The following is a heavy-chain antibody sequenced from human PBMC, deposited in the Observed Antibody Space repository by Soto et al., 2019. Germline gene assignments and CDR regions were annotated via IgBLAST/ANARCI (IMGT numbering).Heavy chain of an antibody. CDR3: AASTFQSGVSGYFHLDH. J-gene: IGHJ4*02. CDR1: GDTFSNQA. D-gene: IGHD3-3*01. Sequence: QVHLVQSGTEVKKPGSSVKVSCKTSGDTFSNQAISWVRQAPGQGLEWMGGIILLFDSASYAQRSHDRVTITADKFTNTVYMELRSLTSEDTAVYYCAASTFQSGVSGYFHLDHWGQGTLVTVSS. V-gene: IGHV1-69*06. CDR2: IILLFDSA.